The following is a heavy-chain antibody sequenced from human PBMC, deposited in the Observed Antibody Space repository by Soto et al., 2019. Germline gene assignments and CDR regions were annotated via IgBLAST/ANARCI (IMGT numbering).Heavy chain of an antibody. CDR2: IIPIFGTA. D-gene: IGHD5-12*01. CDR3: ARVSGYSGDDYVLYYYYGMDV. Sequence: QVQLVQSGAEVKKPGSSVKVSCKASGGTFSSYAISWVRQAPGQGLEWMGGIIPIFGTANYAQKFQGRVTITADESTSTAYMELSSLRSEDTAVYYWARVSGYSGDDYVLYYYYGMDVWGQGTTVAFSS. CDR1: GGTFSSYA. J-gene: IGHJ6*02. V-gene: IGHV1-69*01.